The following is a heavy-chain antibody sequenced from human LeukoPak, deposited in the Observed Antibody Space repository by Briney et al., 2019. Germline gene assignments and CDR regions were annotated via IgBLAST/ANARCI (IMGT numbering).Heavy chain of an antibody. CDR2: IIPIFGTA. CDR3: ATGTGPGDSSGWFDY. J-gene: IGHJ4*02. D-gene: IGHD6-19*01. CDR1: GGTFSSYA. V-gene: IGHV1-69*05. Sequence: SVKVSCKASGGTFSSYAISWVRRAPGQGLEWMGGIIPIFGTANYAQKFQGRVTITTDESTSTAYMELSSLRSEDTAVYYCATGTGPGDSSGWFDYWGQGTLVTVSS.